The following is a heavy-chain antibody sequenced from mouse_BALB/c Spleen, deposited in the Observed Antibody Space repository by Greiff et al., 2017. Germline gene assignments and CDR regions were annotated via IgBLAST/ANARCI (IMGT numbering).Heavy chain of an antibody. J-gene: IGHJ4*01. CDR3: VRDAVIKAMDY. CDR1: GFSLTSYD. Sequence: VKLMESGPGLVAPSQSLSITCTVSGFSLTSYDISWIRPPPGKGLEWLGVIWTGGGTNYNSAFMARLSISNDNSKSQVFLKMNSLQTDDTAIYYCVRDAVIKAMDYWGQGTSVTVSS. D-gene: IGHD2-4*01. CDR2: IWTGGGT. V-gene: IGHV2-9-2*01.